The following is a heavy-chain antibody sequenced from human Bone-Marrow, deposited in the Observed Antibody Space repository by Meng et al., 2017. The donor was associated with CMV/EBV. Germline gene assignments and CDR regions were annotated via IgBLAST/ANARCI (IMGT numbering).Heavy chain of an antibody. D-gene: IGHD6-19*01. CDR1: GFTFSSYA. V-gene: IGHV3-23*01. CDR2: ISGSGGST. CDR3: AKDNGASMAVAGYFDY. J-gene: IGHJ4*02. Sequence: GESLKISCAASGFTFSSYAMSWVRQAPGKGLEWVSAISGSGGSTYYADSVKGRFTISRDNSKNTLYLQMNSLRAEDTAVYYCAKDNGASMAVAGYFDYWGQGTLVTVSS.